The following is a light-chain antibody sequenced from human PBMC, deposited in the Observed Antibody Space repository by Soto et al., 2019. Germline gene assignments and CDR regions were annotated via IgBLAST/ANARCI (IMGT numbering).Light chain of an antibody. J-gene: IGKJ4*01. Sequence: EIVLTQSPGTLSLSPGERATLSYRASQSVSSSYLAWYQQKPRQATRLIIYGASSRANGIPDRFSGSVSGTDFTLTLSRLEPEDFAVYYCQQYGSSLGVTFGGGTKVDIK. CDR2: GAS. CDR3: QQYGSSLGVT. CDR1: QSVSSSY. V-gene: IGKV3-20*01.